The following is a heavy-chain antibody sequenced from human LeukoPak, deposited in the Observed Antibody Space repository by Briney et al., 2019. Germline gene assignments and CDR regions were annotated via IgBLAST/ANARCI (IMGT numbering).Heavy chain of an antibody. V-gene: IGHV3-23*01. CDR3: AKKGDYYDSSGYRLDY. D-gene: IGHD3-22*01. CDR1: GFTFSSYA. CDR2: ISGSGGST. J-gene: IGHJ4*02. Sequence: GGSLRLSCAASGFTFSSYAMSWVRQAPGKGLEWVSAISGSGGSTYYADSVKGRFTISRDNSKNTLYPQMNSLRAEDTAVYYCAKKGDYYDSSGYRLDYWGQGTLVTVSS.